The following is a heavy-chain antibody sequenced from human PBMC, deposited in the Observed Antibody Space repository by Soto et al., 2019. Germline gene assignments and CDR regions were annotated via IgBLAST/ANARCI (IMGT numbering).Heavy chain of an antibody. CDR3: AKDRRSSSWYPPTGGFDY. J-gene: IGHJ4*02. V-gene: IGHV3-30*18. Sequence: GGSLRLSCAASGFTFSSYGMHWVRQAPGKGLEWVAVISYDGSNKYYADSVKGRFTISRDNSKNTLYLQMNSLRAEDTAVYYCAKDRRSSSWYPPTGGFDYWGQGTLVTVSS. D-gene: IGHD6-13*01. CDR1: GFTFSSYG. CDR2: ISYDGSNK.